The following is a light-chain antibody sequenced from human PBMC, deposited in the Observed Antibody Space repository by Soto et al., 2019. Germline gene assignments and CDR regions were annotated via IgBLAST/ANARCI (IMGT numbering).Light chain of an antibody. Sequence: QSVLTQPASVSGSPGQSIAISCTGTSSDVGNYDYVSWYQQHPGQVPKLIVYEVTNRPSGVSNRFSGAKSGNTASLTISGLQAEDEADYYCSSYTTTATVVFGGGTKVTVL. J-gene: IGLJ2*01. CDR3: SSYTTTATVV. CDR2: EVT. CDR1: SSDVGNYDY. V-gene: IGLV2-14*01.